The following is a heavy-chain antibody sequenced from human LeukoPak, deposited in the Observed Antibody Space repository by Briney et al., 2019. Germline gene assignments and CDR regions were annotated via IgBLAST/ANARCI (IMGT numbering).Heavy chain of an antibody. V-gene: IGHV4-38-2*02. J-gene: IGHJ4*02. CDR1: GYSISSGYY. CDR3: ARVTGYMIEDYFDY. CDR2: IYHSGST. D-gene: IGHD3-22*01. Sequence: PSETLSLTCTVSGYSISSGYYWGWLRQPPGRGLEWIGTIYHSGSTIYNPSLKSRVTISVETSKNQFSLKLSSVTAADTAVYYCARVTGYMIEDYFDYWGQGTLVTVSS.